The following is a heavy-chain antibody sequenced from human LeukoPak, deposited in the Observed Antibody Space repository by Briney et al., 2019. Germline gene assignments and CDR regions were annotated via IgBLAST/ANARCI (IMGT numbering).Heavy chain of an antibody. Sequence: PSETLSLTCTVSGGSISSYYWSWIRQPPGKGLEWIGYIYYSGSTNYNPSLKSRVTISVDTSKNQFSLKLSSVTAADTAVYYCAREEGIAAAGNWFDPWGQGTLVTVSS. D-gene: IGHD6-13*01. CDR3: AREEGIAAAGNWFDP. V-gene: IGHV4-59*01. CDR2: IYYSGST. J-gene: IGHJ5*02. CDR1: GGSISSYY.